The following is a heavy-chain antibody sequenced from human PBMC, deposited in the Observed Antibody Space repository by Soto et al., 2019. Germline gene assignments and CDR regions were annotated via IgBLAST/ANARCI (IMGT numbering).Heavy chain of an antibody. J-gene: IGHJ4*02. Sequence: ASVKVSCKASGYTFTSYGISWVRQAPGQGLEWMGWISAYNGNTNYAQKLQGRVTMTTDTSTSTAYMELRSLRSDDTAVYYCARVSSWYSSGWLDYWGQGTLVTVSS. CDR1: GYTFTSYG. D-gene: IGHD6-19*01. V-gene: IGHV1-18*01. CDR2: ISAYNGNT. CDR3: ARVSSWYSSGWLDY.